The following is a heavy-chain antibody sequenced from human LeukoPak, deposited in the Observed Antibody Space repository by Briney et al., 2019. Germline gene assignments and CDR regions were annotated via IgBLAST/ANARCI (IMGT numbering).Heavy chain of an antibody. CDR3: ARVPLRYFDRGAFDI. Sequence: PSETLSLTCTVSGGSISSYYWSWIRQPPGKELEWIGYIYYSGSTNYNPSLKSRVTISVDTSKNQFSLKLSSVTAADTAVYYCARVPLRYFDRGAFDIWGQGTMVTVSS. V-gene: IGHV4-59*01. CDR2: IYYSGST. J-gene: IGHJ3*02. CDR1: GGSISSYY. D-gene: IGHD3-9*01.